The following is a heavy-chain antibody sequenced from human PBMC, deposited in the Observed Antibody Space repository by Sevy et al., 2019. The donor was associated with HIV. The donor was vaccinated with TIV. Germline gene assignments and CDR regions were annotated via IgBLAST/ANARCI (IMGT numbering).Heavy chain of an antibody. D-gene: IGHD6-13*01. Sequence: LGGSLRLSCAASGFTFSDYYMSWIRQAPGKGLEWVSYISSSGSTIYYADSVKGRFTIPRDNAKNSLYLQMNGLRAEDTAVYYCEGIAAAGTSPNYYYYYGMDVWGQGTTVTVSS. CDR1: GFTFSDYY. CDR2: ISSSGSTI. J-gene: IGHJ6*02. V-gene: IGHV3-11*01. CDR3: EGIAAAGTSPNYYYYYGMDV.